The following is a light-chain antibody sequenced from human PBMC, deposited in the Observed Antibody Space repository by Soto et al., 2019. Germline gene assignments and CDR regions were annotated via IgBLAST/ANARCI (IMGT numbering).Light chain of an antibody. CDR2: KAS. CDR1: QSISSW. CDR3: QQYYTYPWT. V-gene: IGKV1-5*03. Sequence: DIQMTQSPSTLSASVGDRVTITCRASQSISSWLARYQQRPGKAPKLLIYKASNLERGVPSRFSGSGSGTELTLTISSLHPDDFATYYCQQYYTYPWTFGPGTKVEIK. J-gene: IGKJ1*01.